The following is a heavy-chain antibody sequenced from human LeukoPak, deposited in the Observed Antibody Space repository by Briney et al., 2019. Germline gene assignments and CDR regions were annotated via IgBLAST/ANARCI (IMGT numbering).Heavy chain of an antibody. J-gene: IGHJ4*02. Sequence: GGSLRLSCAASGFTFSRVWMSWVRQAPGKGLEWVANKKQDGCEKDYVDFLKDRFTISRDHAKNSLYLQMNSLRYEDTAVFYCARDGTYTDYDPDFDIWGQGTLVTVSS. CDR3: ARDGTYTDYDPDFDI. CDR2: KKQDGCEK. D-gene: IGHD5-12*01. V-gene: IGHV3-7*04. CDR1: GFTFSRVW.